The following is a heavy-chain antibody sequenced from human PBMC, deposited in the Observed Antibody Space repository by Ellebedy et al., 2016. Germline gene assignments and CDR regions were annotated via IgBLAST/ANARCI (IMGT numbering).Heavy chain of an antibody. CDR2: LSGSGLHS. V-gene: IGHV3-23*01. Sequence: GESLKISCAASGFTFSTYSVNWVRQAPGKGLEWVATLSGSGLHSYYADFLKGQFTVSRDNSKSTLYLQMNSLKVEDTAVYYCVKDLGVRSRGADWGQGTMVTVSS. J-gene: IGHJ3*01. CDR1: GFTFSTYS. D-gene: IGHD1-26*01. CDR3: VKDLGVRSRGAD.